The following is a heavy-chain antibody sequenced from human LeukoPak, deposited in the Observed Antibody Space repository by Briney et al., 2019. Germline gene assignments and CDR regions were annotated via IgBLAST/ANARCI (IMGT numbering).Heavy chain of an antibody. CDR1: GFTFSSYG. CDR3: ARDALEGVLMVYVGNWFDP. Sequence: GGSLRLSCAASGFTFSSYGMHWVRQAPGKGLEWVAFIRYDGSNKYYADSVKGRFTISRDNSKNTLYLQMNSLRAEDTAVYYCARDALEGVLMVYVGNWFDPWGQGTLVTVSS. CDR2: IRYDGSNK. V-gene: IGHV3-30*02. J-gene: IGHJ5*02. D-gene: IGHD2-8*01.